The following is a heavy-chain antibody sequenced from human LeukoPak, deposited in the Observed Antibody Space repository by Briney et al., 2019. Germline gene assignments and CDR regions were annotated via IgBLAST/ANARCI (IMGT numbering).Heavy chain of an antibody. Sequence: TGGSLRLSCAASGFTFSSYWMHWVRQSPGKGLVWVARINSDGSSTSYADSVKGRFTISRDNAKNTLYLQMNSLRAEDTAVYYCAREISSSSSFDYWGQGTLVTVSS. CDR3: AREISSSSSFDY. V-gene: IGHV3-74*01. CDR2: INSDGSST. D-gene: IGHD6-6*01. CDR1: GFTFSSYW. J-gene: IGHJ4*02.